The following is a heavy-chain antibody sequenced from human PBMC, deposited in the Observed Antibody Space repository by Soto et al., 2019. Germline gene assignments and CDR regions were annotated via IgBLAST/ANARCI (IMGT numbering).Heavy chain of an antibody. CDR3: ARDRVQWLVPTSRYYYYYYGMDV. D-gene: IGHD6-19*01. Sequence: ASVKVSCKASGYTFTSYYMHCVRQAPGQGLEWMGIINPSGGSTSYAQKFQGRVTMTRDTSTSTVYMELSSLRSEDTAVYYCARDRVQWLVPTSRYYYYYYGMDVWGQGTTVTVSS. CDR1: GYTFTSYY. V-gene: IGHV1-46*01. CDR2: INPSGGST. J-gene: IGHJ6*02.